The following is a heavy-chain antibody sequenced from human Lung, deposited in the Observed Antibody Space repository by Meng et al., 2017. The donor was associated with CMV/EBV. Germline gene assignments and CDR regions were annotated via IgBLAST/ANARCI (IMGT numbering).Heavy chain of an antibody. CDR2: INPSNGGT. CDR3: ARGSPITGARTPYYY. J-gene: IGHJ4*02. Sequence: XVSCXXSGYTFTDYYMHWVRQAPGQRLEWMGWINPSNGGTDYAQKFQGRVTMTRDTSISTAYIELSRLRSDDTAVYYCARGSPITGARTPYYYWGQGTXVTVSS. CDR1: GYTFTDYY. V-gene: IGHV1-2*02. D-gene: IGHD1-20*01.